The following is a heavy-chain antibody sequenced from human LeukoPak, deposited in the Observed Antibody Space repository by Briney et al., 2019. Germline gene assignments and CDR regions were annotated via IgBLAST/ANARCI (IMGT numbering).Heavy chain of an antibody. CDR3: ARGRLRKSKGHNWFDP. J-gene: IGHJ5*02. CDR1: GGSISSYY. V-gene: IGHV4-59*12. D-gene: IGHD5-12*01. CDR2: IYYSGST. Sequence: SETLSLTCTVSGGSISSYYWSWIRQPPGKGLEWIGYIYYSGSTNYNPSLKSRVTISVDTSKNQFSLKLSSVTAADTAVYYCARGRLRKSKGHNWFDPWGQGTLVTVSS.